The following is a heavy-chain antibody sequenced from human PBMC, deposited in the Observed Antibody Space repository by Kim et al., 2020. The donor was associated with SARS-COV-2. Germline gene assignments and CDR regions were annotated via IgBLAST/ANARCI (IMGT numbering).Heavy chain of an antibody. D-gene: IGHD6-13*01. Sequence: YYAGPVQGRFTISRDNSRDTIYLQMNSLRAEDTATYYCAKGRRSHSNRGFDWGRGTLVIVSS. CDR3: AKGRRSHSNRGFD. V-gene: IGHV3-23*01. J-gene: IGHJ4*02.